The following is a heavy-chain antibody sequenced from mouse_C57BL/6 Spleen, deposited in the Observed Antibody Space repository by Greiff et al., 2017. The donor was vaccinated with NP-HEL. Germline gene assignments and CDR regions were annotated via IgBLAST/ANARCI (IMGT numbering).Heavy chain of an antibody. CDR1: GYTFTSYW. V-gene: IGHV1-5*01. CDR3: TRTPAYSNYGAMDY. J-gene: IGHJ4*01. Sequence: EVQLQQSGTVLARPGASVKMSCKTSGYTFTSYWMHWVKQRPGQGLEWIGAIYPGNSDTSYNQKFKGKAKLTAVTSASTAYMELSSLTNEDSAVYYCTRTPAYSNYGAMDYWGQGASVTVSS. CDR2: IYPGNSDT. D-gene: IGHD2-5*01.